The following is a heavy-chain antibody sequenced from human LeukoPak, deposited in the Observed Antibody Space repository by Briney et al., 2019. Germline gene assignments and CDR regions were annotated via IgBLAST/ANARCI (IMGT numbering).Heavy chain of an antibody. D-gene: IGHD4-17*01. J-gene: IGHJ3*02. V-gene: IGHV1-18*01. CDR2: ISAYNGNT. Sequence: ASVKVSCTASGYTFTSYGISWVRQAPGQGLEWMGWISAYNGNTNYAQKLQGRVTMTTDTSTSTAYMELRSLRSDDTAVYYCARGSATVTTFDAFDIWGQGTMVTVSS. CDR1: GYTFTSYG. CDR3: ARGSATVTTFDAFDI.